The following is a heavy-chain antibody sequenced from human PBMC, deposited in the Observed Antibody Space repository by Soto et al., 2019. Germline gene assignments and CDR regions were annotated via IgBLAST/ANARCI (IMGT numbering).Heavy chain of an antibody. CDR1: GYTFSSYD. V-gene: IGHV1-3*01. J-gene: IGHJ5*02. Sequence: ASVKVSCKASGYTFSSYDMDWLRQATGQGLEWMGWMNADSGNTKYSQKFQGRVTMTRDTSASTAYMELSSLRSEDTAVYYCARDRSSGWANWFDPWGQGTLVTVSS. CDR3: ARDRSSGWANWFDP. CDR2: MNADSGNT. D-gene: IGHD6-19*01.